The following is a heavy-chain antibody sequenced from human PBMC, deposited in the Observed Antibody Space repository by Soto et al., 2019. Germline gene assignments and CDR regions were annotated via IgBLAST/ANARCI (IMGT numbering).Heavy chain of an antibody. CDR2: INGGNGGT. J-gene: IGHJ4*02. CDR3: ARADVMLVAIISTLIDK. Sequence: EVQLLESGGGLAQPGGSLRLSCAASGFTFVKHAMTWVRQAPGKGLEWVSTINGGNGGTYYAGPVKGRVTISRDNAHNSLCRRMGSLGAGGTAIYYCARADVMLVAIISTLIDKWGQGSGVTVSS. CDR1: GFTFVKHA. D-gene: IGHD2-8*02. V-gene: IGHV3-23*01.